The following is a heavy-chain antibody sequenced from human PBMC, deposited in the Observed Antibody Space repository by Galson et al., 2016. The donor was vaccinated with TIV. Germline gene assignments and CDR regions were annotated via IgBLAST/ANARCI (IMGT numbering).Heavy chain of an antibody. CDR1: GYTFTDNY. V-gene: IGHV1-46*03. Sequence: SVKVSCKASGYTFTDNYIHWVRQAPGQGLEWMGVITPGGAGTFYAQKFQGRVTMTADTSTRTVYMEINSLRSEDAAMYCCARDTRSGYSSGWPPFDFWGQGTLVTVSS. D-gene: IGHD6-25*01. CDR2: ITPGGAGT. CDR3: ARDTRSGYSSGWPPFDF. J-gene: IGHJ4*02.